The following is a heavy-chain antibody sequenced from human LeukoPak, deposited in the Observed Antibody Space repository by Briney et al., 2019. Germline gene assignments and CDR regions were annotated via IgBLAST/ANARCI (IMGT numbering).Heavy chain of an antibody. CDR3: AKAAGYKLGNYYFDY. CDR2: IKHDGSET. V-gene: IGHV3-7*05. Sequence: GGSLRLSCATSGFTFSSIWMSWVRQAPGKGLEWVANIKHDGSETNYVDSVKGRFTISRDNSKNTLYLQMNSLRAEDTAVYYCAKAAGYKLGNYYFDYWGQGTLVTVSS. J-gene: IGHJ4*02. CDR1: GFTFSSIW. D-gene: IGHD5-24*01.